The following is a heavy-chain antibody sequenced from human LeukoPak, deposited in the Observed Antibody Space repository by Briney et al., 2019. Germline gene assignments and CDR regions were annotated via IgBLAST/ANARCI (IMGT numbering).Heavy chain of an antibody. J-gene: IGHJ3*02. D-gene: IGHD5-18*01. V-gene: IGHV3-7*05. CDR3: ARDRGYSTFDI. Sequence: PGGSLRLSCAASGFTFSTYWMSWVRQAPGKGLEWVANMDQDGTEKNYVDSVKGRFTISRDNAKNLLYVLMNSLRAEDTAVYYCARDRGYSTFDIWGQGTMVTVSS. CDR2: MDQDGTEK. CDR1: GFTFSTYW.